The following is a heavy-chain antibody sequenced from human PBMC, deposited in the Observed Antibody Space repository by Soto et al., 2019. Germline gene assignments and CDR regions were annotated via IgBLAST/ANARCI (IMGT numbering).Heavy chain of an antibody. D-gene: IGHD3-16*01. J-gene: IGHJ4*02. Sequence: GASVKVSCKASGYTFHNYGVSWVRQAPGQGLEWMGRISAYNYNTHYAQNFEGRVTMTADTSTSTAYMYLRSLRSDDSAIYYCAGITGEFRLVLDYCGQGTQVPVFS. V-gene: IGHV1-18*01. CDR3: AGITGEFRLVLDY. CDR2: ISAYNYNT. CDR1: GYTFHNYG.